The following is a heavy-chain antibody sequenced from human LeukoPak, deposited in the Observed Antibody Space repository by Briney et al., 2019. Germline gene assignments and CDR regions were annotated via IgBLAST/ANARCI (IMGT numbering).Heavy chain of an antibody. CDR2: INPDGSET. V-gene: IGHV3-7*01. Sequence: PGGSLRLSCAASGFTFSTYRINWARQAPGKGREWVGNINPDGSETYYVDSVKGRFIISRDNAKNSLYLQMNSLKTEDTAVYYCFGIFWGQGTLVTVSS. CDR1: GFTFSTYR. J-gene: IGHJ4*02. D-gene: IGHD1-14*01. CDR3: FGIF.